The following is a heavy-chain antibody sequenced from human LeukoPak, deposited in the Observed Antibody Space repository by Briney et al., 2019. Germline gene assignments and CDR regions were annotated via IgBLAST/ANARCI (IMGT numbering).Heavy chain of an antibody. CDR3: AARHYDFWSGYYYWFDP. Sequence: ASVTVSCKASGFTFTSSAVQWVRQARGQRLEWIGWIVVGSGNTNYAQKFQERVTITRDMFTSTAYMELSSLRSEDTAVYYCAARHYDFWSGYYYWFDPWGQGTLVTVSS. V-gene: IGHV1-58*01. CDR2: IVVGSGNT. CDR1: GFTFTSSA. J-gene: IGHJ5*02. D-gene: IGHD3-3*01.